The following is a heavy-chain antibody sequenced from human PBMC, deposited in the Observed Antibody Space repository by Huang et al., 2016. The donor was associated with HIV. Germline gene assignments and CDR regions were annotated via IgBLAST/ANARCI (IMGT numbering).Heavy chain of an antibody. CDR2: IYYSGSP. Sequence: QLQLQESGPGLVKPSDTLSLNCTISGGSIKSRNYYWGWVRQAPGKGLEWIGDIYYSGSPYYNPSLRSRVSLSVDTSKNQVPLKVNAVIAADTAVYYCARRQGSGYYFYFDYWGRGIPVTVSA. CDR3: ARRQGSGYYFYFDY. J-gene: IGHJ4*02. D-gene: IGHD3-22*01. V-gene: IGHV4-39*01. CDR1: GGSIKSRNYY.